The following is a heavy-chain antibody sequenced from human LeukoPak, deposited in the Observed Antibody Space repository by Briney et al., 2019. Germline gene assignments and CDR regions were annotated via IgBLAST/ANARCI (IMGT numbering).Heavy chain of an antibody. Sequence: ASVKVSCKASGYTFTNYGISWVRQAPGQGLEWMGWISTYNGNTKYAQKFQGRVTVTTDTSTSTASMDLRSLRSDDTAVYYCARGDSNSNYDYWGQGTLVTVSS. D-gene: IGHD4-4*01. CDR1: GYTFTNYG. CDR2: ISTYNGNT. CDR3: ARGDSNSNYDY. J-gene: IGHJ4*02. V-gene: IGHV1-18*01.